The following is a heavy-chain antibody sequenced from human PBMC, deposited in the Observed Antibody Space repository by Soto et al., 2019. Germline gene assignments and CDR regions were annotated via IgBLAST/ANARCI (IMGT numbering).Heavy chain of an antibody. CDR3: AKDGLGYCSSTSCYGGYYYYYMDV. Sequence: GGSLRLSCAASGFTFSSYAMSWVRQAPGKGLEWVSAISGSGGSTYYADSVKGRFTISRDNSKNTLYLQMNSLRAEDTAAYYCAKDGLGYCSSTSCYGGYYYYYMDVWGKGTTVTVSS. D-gene: IGHD2-2*01. CDR1: GFTFSSYA. V-gene: IGHV3-23*01. CDR2: ISGSGGST. J-gene: IGHJ6*03.